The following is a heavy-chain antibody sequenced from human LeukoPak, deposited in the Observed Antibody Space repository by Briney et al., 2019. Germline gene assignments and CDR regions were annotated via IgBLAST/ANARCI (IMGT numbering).Heavy chain of an antibody. J-gene: IGHJ4*02. CDR3: ARLKDHTVDY. Sequence: GESLKISCKGSGFSFPSYWIGWVHQMPGKGLEWMGIIYPGDSDTRYSPSFQGQVTISADKSISTAYLQWSSLMASDTAMYYCARLKDHTVDYWGQGTLVTVSS. CDR1: GFSFPSYW. CDR2: IYPGDSDT. V-gene: IGHV5-51*07. D-gene: IGHD1-14*01.